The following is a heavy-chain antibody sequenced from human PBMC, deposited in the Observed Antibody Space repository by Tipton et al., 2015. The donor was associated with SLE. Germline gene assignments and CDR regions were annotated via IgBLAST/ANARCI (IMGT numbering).Heavy chain of an antibody. CDR3: AREEYSSGWTEVHWFDP. V-gene: IGHV4-59*01. J-gene: IGHJ5*02. CDR2: IYYSGST. CDR1: GGSISSYY. D-gene: IGHD6-19*01. Sequence: TLSLTFTVSGGSISSYYWSWIRQPPGKGLEWIGYIYYSGSTNYNPSLKSRVTISVDTSKNQFSLKLSPVTAADTAVYYCAREEYSSGWTEVHWFDPWGQGTLVTVSS.